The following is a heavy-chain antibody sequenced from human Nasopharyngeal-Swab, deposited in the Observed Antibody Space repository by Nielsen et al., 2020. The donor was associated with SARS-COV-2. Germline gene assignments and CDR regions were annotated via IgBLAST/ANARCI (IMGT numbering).Heavy chain of an antibody. CDR2: IYYSGST. V-gene: IGHV4-59*08. CDR3: ARQEGENCSGGSCYYYYGMDV. CDR1: GGSISSYY. D-gene: IGHD2-15*01. Sequence: SETLSLTCTVSGGSISSYYWSWIRQPPGKGLEWIGYIYYSGSTNYNPSLKRRDTISVDTSKNQFSLKLSSVTAADTAVYYCARQEGENCSGGSCYYYYGMDVWGQGTTVTVSS. J-gene: IGHJ6*02.